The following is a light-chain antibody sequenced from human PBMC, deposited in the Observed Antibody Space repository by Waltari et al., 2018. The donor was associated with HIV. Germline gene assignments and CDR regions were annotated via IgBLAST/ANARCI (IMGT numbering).Light chain of an antibody. CDR1: SSNIGSNT. CDR3: AAWDDSLSGLVV. Sequence: QSVLTQPPSASGTPRQRVTISCSGSSSNIGSNTVNWYQQLPGTPPRLLIYSNNQRPSGVPDRFSGSKSGTSASLAISGLQSEDEADYYCAAWDDSLSGLVVFGGGTKLTVL. CDR2: SNN. J-gene: IGLJ2*01. V-gene: IGLV1-44*01.